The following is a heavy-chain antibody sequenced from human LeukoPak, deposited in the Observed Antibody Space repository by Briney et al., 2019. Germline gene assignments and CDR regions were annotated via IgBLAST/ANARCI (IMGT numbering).Heavy chain of an antibody. J-gene: IGHJ4*02. D-gene: IGHD5-24*01. V-gene: IGHV4-59*13. CDR3: ARGYGYNSEY. CDR2: IQYSGST. CDR1: GGAISSFY. Sequence: PSETLSLTRSVSGGAISSFYWIWIRQTPGKGLEWIGCIQYSGSTEYNPSLESRVTISVDTSKNQFSLKLTSVTAADTAVYYCARGYGYNSEYWGQGTLVTVSP.